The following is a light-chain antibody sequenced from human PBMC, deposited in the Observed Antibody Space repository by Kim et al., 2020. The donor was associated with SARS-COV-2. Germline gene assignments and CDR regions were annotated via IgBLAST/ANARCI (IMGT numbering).Light chain of an antibody. CDR3: QQASSFPLT. J-gene: IGKJ5*01. V-gene: IGKV1-12*01. CDR1: QGIGSW. CDR2: TAS. Sequence: DIRMTQSPSSVSASVGDRVTITCRASQGIGSWLAWYQQKPGKAPKLLISTASSLQSGVPSRFSGSGSGTDFTLTISRLQPEDFATYYCQQASSFPLTFGQGTRLEIK.